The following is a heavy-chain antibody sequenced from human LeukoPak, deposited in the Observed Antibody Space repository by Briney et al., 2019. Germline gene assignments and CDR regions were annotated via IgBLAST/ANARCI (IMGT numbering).Heavy chain of an antibody. CDR2: VDHSGSI. CDR3: VVGQWEPKGAH. V-gene: IGHV4-34*01. D-gene: IGHD1-26*01. CDR1: GGSLSGYF. Sequence: SETLSLTCAVYGGSLSGYFWNWIRQPPGKELEWIGEVDHSGSINYNPSLKSRVSISLDTSRNQLSLKLNSASAADTAVYYCVVGQWEPKGAHWGQGTLVTISS. J-gene: IGHJ4*02.